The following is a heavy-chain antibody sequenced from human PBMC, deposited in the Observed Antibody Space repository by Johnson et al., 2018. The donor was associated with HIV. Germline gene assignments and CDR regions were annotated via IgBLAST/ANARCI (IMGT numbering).Heavy chain of an antibody. Sequence: QVQLVESGGGLVKPGGSLRLSCAASGLTFSDYDMSWIRQAPGKGLEWVSFISGGEDDTYYADSVKGRFTISRDNAKNSLYLQMNSLRAEDTAMYYCATSGLTLGSSSSHAFDIWGQGTMVTVSS. D-gene: IGHD6-6*01. V-gene: IGHV3-11*04. CDR3: ATSGLTLGSSSSHAFDI. CDR2: ISGGEDDT. J-gene: IGHJ3*02. CDR1: GLTFSDYD.